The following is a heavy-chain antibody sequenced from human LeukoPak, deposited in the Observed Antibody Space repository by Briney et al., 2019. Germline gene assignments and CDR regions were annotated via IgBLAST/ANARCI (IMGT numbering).Heavy chain of an antibody. J-gene: IGHJ4*02. CDR1: GYTFTKYA. V-gene: IGHV1-18*01. Sequence: ASVKLSCNASGYTFTKYAINWVRQAPGQGLKWMGWISPYNGNTDYAQTLQGRVTMTADTYTSTAYMELRSLTSDDTAVYYCTRDPELTRNGYHYFDYWGQGSLVTVSS. D-gene: IGHD3-22*01. CDR3: TRDPELTRNGYHYFDY. CDR2: ISPYNGNT.